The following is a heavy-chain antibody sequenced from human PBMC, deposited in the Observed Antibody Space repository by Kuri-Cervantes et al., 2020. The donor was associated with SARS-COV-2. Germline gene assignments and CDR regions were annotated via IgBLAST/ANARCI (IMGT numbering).Heavy chain of an antibody. CDR1: GYTFTSYG. J-gene: IGHJ3*02. Sequence: ASVKVSCKASGYTFTSYGISWARQAPGQGLEWMGWISAYNGNTNYAQKLQGRVTMTTDTSTSTAYMELRSLRSDDTAVYYCARGEGAAPDLDAFDIRGQGTMVTVSS. V-gene: IGHV1-18*01. D-gene: IGHD1-26*01. CDR3: ARGEGAAPDLDAFDI. CDR2: ISAYNGNT.